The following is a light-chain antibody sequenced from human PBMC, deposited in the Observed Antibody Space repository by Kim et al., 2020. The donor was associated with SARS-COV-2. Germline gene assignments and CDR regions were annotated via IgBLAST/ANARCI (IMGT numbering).Light chain of an antibody. CDR3: QQYGSSPRT. Sequence: EIVLTQSPGTLSLSPGERATLSCRASQTIFNNYFAWFQQKPGQAPRLLIYDASSRATGIPDRFSASGSGTDFTLTISRLEPEDFAVYYCQQYGSSPRTFGQGTKVDIK. V-gene: IGKV3-20*01. CDR2: DAS. J-gene: IGKJ1*01. CDR1: QTIFNNY.